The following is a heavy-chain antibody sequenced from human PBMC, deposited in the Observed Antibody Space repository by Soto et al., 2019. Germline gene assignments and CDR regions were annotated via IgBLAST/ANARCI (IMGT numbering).Heavy chain of an antibody. Sequence: ASVKVSCKASGGTFSSYAISWVRQAPGQGLEWMGGIIPIFGTANYAQKFQGRVTITADESTSTAYMELSSLRSEDTAVYYCARLGTWLPSPFDYWGQGTLVTVSS. J-gene: IGHJ4*02. D-gene: IGHD3-9*01. CDR3: ARLGTWLPSPFDY. CDR1: GGTFSSYA. V-gene: IGHV1-69*13. CDR2: IIPIFGTA.